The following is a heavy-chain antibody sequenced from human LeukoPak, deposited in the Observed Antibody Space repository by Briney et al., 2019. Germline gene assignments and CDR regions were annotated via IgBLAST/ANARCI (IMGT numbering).Heavy chain of an antibody. CDR1: GFTFDDYA. Sequence: GGPLRLSCAASGFTFDDYAMHWVRQAPGRGLEWVSSINWNSATIAYADSVKGRFTISRDNAKNSLSLQMNSLRPDDTAFYYCAKATYSTSPGYFFDYWGQGTLVTVSS. J-gene: IGHJ4*02. CDR3: AKATYSTSPGYFFDY. CDR2: INWNSATI. D-gene: IGHD2-2*01. V-gene: IGHV3-9*01.